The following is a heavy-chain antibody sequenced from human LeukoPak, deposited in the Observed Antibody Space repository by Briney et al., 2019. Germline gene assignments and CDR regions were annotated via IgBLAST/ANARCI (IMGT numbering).Heavy chain of an antibody. CDR3: ASPRDGDNYRPFDY. Sequence: PGGSLRLSCEASGFNFFKYSINWVRQAPGKGLEWVSSISSSETSSSRFIYYADSVRGRFTISRDNVKNSLYLQMNSLRAEDTAVYYCASPRDGDNYRPFDYWGQGTLVTVSS. V-gene: IGHV3-21*01. CDR2: ISSSETSSSRFI. CDR1: GFNFFKYS. D-gene: IGHD5-24*01. J-gene: IGHJ4*02.